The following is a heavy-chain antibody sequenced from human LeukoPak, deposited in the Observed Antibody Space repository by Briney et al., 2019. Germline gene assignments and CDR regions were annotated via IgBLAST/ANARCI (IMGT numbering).Heavy chain of an antibody. D-gene: IGHD2-2*01. V-gene: IGHV3-49*04. CDR1: GYTFGDYA. Sequence: SCKASGYTFGDYAMSWVRQAPGKGLEWVGFIRSKAYGGTTEYAASVKGRFTISRDDSKSIAYLQMNSLKTEHTAVYYCTRVYVKDIVVVPAAPTFDYWGQGTLVTVSS. CDR3: TRVYVKDIVVVPAAPTFDY. CDR2: IRSKAYGGTT. J-gene: IGHJ4*02.